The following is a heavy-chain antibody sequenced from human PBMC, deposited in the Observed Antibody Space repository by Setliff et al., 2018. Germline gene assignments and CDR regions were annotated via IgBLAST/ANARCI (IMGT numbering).Heavy chain of an antibody. D-gene: IGHD5-18*01. CDR1: GGSISSGSYY. Sequence: KSSETLSLTCTVSGGSISSGSYYWSWIRQPPGKGLEWIGEINHSGSTNYNPSLKSRVTISVDTSKNQFSLKLSSVTAADTAVYYCARGRIQLWKYYFDYWGQGTLVTVSS. V-gene: IGHV4-39*07. J-gene: IGHJ4*02. CDR3: ARGRIQLWKYYFDY. CDR2: INHSGST.